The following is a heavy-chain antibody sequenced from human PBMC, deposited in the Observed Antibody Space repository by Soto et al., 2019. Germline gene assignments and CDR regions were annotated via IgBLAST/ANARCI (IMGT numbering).Heavy chain of an antibody. CDR3: TRDSGYSSGWYQGGFDY. J-gene: IGHJ4*02. Sequence: PGGSLRLSCTASGFTFGDYAMSWVRQAPGKGLEWVGFIRSKAYGGTTEYAASVKGRFTISRDDSKSIAYLQMNSLKTEDTAVYYCTRDSGYSSGWYQGGFDYWGQGTLVTVSS. V-gene: IGHV3-49*04. CDR2: IRSKAYGGTT. CDR1: GFTFGDYA. D-gene: IGHD6-19*01.